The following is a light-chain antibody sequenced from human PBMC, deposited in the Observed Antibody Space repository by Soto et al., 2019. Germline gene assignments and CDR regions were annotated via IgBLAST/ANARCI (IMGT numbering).Light chain of an antibody. Sequence: DIQMTQSPSSLSASVGDRVTITCRASQSITNFLSWYQQKPGKAPNLLIYAASSLQSGVPSRFSGSASGTDFTLTISSLQPADFATYYCQQSYSTPWTFGQGTKVDIK. J-gene: IGKJ1*01. CDR3: QQSYSTPWT. CDR2: AAS. V-gene: IGKV1-39*01. CDR1: QSITNF.